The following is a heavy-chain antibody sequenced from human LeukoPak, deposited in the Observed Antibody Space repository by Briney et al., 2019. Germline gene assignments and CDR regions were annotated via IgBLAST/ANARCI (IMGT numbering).Heavy chain of an antibody. CDR1: GYSFTSYW. V-gene: IGHV5-51*01. CDR3: ARRGGYNGWQFDY. D-gene: IGHD1-1*01. Sequence: GESLKISCKGSGYSFTSYWIAWVRQMPGKGLEWMGIIYPGDSDIRYSPSLQDQVTISADKSISTAYLQWSSLKASDTAMYYCARRGGYNGWQFDYWGQGVLVTVSS. CDR2: IYPGDSDI. J-gene: IGHJ4*02.